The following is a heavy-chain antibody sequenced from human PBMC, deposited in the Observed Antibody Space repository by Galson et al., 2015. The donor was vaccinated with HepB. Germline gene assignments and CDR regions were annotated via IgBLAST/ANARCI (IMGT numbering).Heavy chain of an antibody. Sequence: SLRLSCAASGFTFSSYAMHWVRQAPGKGLEYVSAISSNGGSTYYADSVKGRFTISRDNSKNTLYLQMSSLRAEDTAVYYCVKVTIAGENPDYWGQGTLVTVSS. CDR3: VKVTIAGENPDY. J-gene: IGHJ4*02. CDR1: GFTFSSYA. D-gene: IGHD6-13*01. CDR2: ISSNGGST. V-gene: IGHV3-64D*06.